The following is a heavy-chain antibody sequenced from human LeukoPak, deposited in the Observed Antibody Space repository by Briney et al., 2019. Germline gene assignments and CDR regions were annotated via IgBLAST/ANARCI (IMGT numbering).Heavy chain of an antibody. CDR2: INPNSGDT. V-gene: IGHV1-2*04. Sequence: EPSVKLSCKASGYTFTGYYMHWVRQAPGHGLEWMGWINPNSGDTNYAESLQGWVTMATDTSISTALMELSRVRSDDTAVYYCAMSSLTARWMDAWGQGTLVTVSS. D-gene: IGHD1-20*01. CDR3: AMSSLTARWMDA. CDR1: GYTFTGYY. J-gene: IGHJ5*02.